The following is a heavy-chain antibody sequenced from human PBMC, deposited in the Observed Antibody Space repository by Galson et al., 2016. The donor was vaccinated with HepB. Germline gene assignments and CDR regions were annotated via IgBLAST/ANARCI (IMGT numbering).Heavy chain of an antibody. CDR1: GVSVTSHY. V-gene: IGHV4-59*02. CDR3: ARGLRLSNMVGGVTNYFDP. D-gene: IGHD3-10*01. J-gene: IGHJ5*02. Sequence: ETLSLTCSVSGVSVTSHYWSWIRLAPGKGLEWIANVFHTGSTTYNPSLNNRVTISLDASMNRFSLELVSVTAADTAVYYCARGLRLSNMVGGVTNYFDPWGQGTLVIVSS. CDR2: VFHTGST.